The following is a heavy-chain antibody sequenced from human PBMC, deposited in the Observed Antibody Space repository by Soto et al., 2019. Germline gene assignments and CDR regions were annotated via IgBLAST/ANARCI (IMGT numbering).Heavy chain of an antibody. D-gene: IGHD2-2*01. J-gene: IGHJ6*02. CDR2: IYYSGST. V-gene: IGHV4-28*01. CDR3: ARSPVVVVPAARGPYYYYGMDV. Sequence: PSETLSLTCAVSGYSISSSSWWGWIRQPPGKGLEWIGYIYYSGSTYYNPSLKSRVTMSVDTSKNQFSLKLSSVTAVDTAVYYCARSPVVVVPAARGPYYYYGMDVGGQGTTVTVSS. CDR1: GYSISSSSW.